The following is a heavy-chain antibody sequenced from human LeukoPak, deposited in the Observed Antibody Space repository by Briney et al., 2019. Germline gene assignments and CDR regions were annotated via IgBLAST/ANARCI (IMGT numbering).Heavy chain of an antibody. D-gene: IGHD1-1*01. V-gene: IGHV3-23*01. J-gene: IGHJ4*02. CDR1: GFTFSSYA. CDR2: ISGSGGST. Sequence: GGSLRLSCAASGFTFSSYAMSWVRRAPGKGLEWVSAISGSGGSTYYADSVKGRFTISRDNSKNTLYLQMNSLRAEDTAVYYCAKLERRFYYFDYWGQGTLVTVSS. CDR3: AKLERRFYYFDY.